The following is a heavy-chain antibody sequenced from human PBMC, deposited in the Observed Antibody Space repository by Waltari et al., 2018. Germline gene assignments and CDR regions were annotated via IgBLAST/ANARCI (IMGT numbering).Heavy chain of an antibody. J-gene: IGHJ4*02. CDR2: ISSSSSYI. Sequence: EVQLVESGGGLVKPGGPLRLSCAASGFTFSSYSMNWVRQAPGKGLEWVSSISSSSSYIYYADSVKGRFTISRDNAKNSLYLQMNSLRAEDTAVYYCARGSTAGYSYGLCDYWGQGTLVTVSS. CDR3: ARGSTAGYSYGLCDY. V-gene: IGHV3-21*01. CDR1: GFTFSSYS. D-gene: IGHD5-18*01.